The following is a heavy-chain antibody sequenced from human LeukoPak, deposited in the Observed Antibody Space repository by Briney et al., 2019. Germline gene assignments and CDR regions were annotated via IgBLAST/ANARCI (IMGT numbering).Heavy chain of an antibody. V-gene: IGHV3-74*01. CDR2: IDSDGSIT. CDR1: GFTFSNYW. D-gene: IGHD4-17*01. CDR3: ARDGAVTTSDYMDV. J-gene: IGHJ6*03. Sequence: GGSLRVSCAASGFTFSNYWMHWVRQAPGKGLVWVSRIDSDGSITSYADSVKGRFTISRDNAKNTLYLQMNSLRAEDTAVYYCARDGAVTTSDYMDVWGKGTTVTVSS.